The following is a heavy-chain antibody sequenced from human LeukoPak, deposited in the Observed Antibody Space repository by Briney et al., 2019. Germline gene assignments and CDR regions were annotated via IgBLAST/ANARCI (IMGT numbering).Heavy chain of an antibody. CDR1: GGSISSYY. J-gene: IGHJ4*02. V-gene: IGHV4-59*12. CDR3: ARGWGYDFWSGYYNGDY. CDR2: IYYSGST. D-gene: IGHD3-3*01. Sequence: SETLSLTCTVSGGSISSYYWSWIRQPPGKGLEWIGYIYYSGSTNYNPSLKSRVTMSVDTSKNQFSLKLSSVTAADTAVYYCARGWGYDFWSGYYNGDYWGQGTLVTVSS.